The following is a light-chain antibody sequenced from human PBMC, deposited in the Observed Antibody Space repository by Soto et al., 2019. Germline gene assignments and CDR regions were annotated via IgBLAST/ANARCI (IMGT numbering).Light chain of an antibody. J-gene: IGKJ1*01. Sequence: ELVLTKSQGTLSLSPGERATLSCRASQSVSSSYLAWYQQKPGQAPRLLIYGASSRATGIPDRFSGSGSGTDFTLTISRLEPEDFAVYYCQQYGSSPRTFGQGTKVDVK. V-gene: IGKV3-20*01. CDR3: QQYGSSPRT. CDR1: QSVSSSY. CDR2: GAS.